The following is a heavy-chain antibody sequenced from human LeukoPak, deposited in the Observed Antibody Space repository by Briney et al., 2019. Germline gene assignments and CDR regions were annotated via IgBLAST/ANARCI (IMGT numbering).Heavy chain of an antibody. Sequence: GGSLRLSCAASGFTFSSYSMNWVRQAPGKGLEWVSYISSSSSTIYYADSVKGRFTISRVNAKNSLYLQMNSLRAEDTAVYYCARDQGLPSLYSSSAGDAFDIWGQGTMVTVSS. CDR1: GFTFSSYS. CDR2: ISSSSSTI. D-gene: IGHD6-6*01. CDR3: ARDQGLPSLYSSSAGDAFDI. V-gene: IGHV3-48*01. J-gene: IGHJ3*02.